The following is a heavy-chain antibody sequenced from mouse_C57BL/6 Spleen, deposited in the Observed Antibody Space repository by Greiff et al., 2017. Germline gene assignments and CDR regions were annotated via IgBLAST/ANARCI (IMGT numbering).Heavy chain of an antibody. V-gene: IGHV5-4*01. Sequence: EVQLVESGGGLVKPGGSLKLSCAASGFTFSSYAMSWVRQTPEKRLEWVATISDGGSYTYYPDNVKGRFTISRDNAKNNLYLQMSHLKSEDTAMYYCARAGNDYDEGYYAMDYWGQGTSVTVSS. D-gene: IGHD2-4*01. J-gene: IGHJ4*01. CDR2: ISDGGSYT. CDR3: ARAGNDYDEGYYAMDY. CDR1: GFTFSSYA.